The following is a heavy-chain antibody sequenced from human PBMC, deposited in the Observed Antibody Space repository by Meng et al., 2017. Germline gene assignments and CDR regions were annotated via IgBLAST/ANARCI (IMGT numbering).Heavy chain of an antibody. CDR2: IYHSGST. Sequence: SETLSLTCTVSGGSISSSSYYWGWIRQPPGKGLEWIGSIYHSGSTYYNPSLKSRVTISVDTSKNQFSLKLSSVTAADTAVYYCARGRWLHRLLYHPFDYWGQGTLVTVSS. CDR3: ARGRWLHRLLYHPFDY. CDR1: GGSISSSSYY. V-gene: IGHV4-39*07. J-gene: IGHJ4*02. D-gene: IGHD5-24*01.